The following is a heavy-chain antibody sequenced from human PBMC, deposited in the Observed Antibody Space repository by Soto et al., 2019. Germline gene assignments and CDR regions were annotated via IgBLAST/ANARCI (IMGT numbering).Heavy chain of an antibody. CDR1: GGSFSGYY. V-gene: IGHV4-34*01. Sequence: SETLSLTCAVYGGSFSGYYWSWIRQPPGKGLEWIGEINHSGSTNYNPSLKSRVTISVDTSKNQFSLKLSSVTAADTAVYYCARRPAEGTIFGVGPYWGQGTLVTVSS. D-gene: IGHD3-3*01. J-gene: IGHJ4*02. CDR2: INHSGST. CDR3: ARRPAEGTIFGVGPY.